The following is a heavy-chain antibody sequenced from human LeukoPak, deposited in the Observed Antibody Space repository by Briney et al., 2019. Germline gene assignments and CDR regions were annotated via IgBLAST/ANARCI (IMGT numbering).Heavy chain of an antibody. CDR1: GGSITSHNW. V-gene: IGHV4-4*02. CDR3: AREGAYGSGSYYNTRPYYFDY. D-gene: IGHD3-10*01. CDR2: IYHSGST. Sequence: SETLSLTCAVSGGSITSHNWWTWVRQPPGKGLEWIAEIYHSGSTNYNPSLKSRVSISVDKSKNQFSLKLSSVTAADTAVYYCAREGAYGSGSYYNTRPYYFDYWGQGTLVTVSS. J-gene: IGHJ4*02.